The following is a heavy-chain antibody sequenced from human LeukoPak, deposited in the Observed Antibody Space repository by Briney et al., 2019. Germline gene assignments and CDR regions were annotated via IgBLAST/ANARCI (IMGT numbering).Heavy chain of an antibody. CDR1: GGSFSGYY. J-gene: IGHJ5*02. V-gene: IGHV4-34*01. CDR2: INHSGST. Sequence: SETLSLTCAVYGGSFSGYYWSWIRQPPGKGLEWIGEINHSGSTNYNPSLKSRVTISVDTSKNQFSLKLSSVTAADTAVYYCARGRRGYSYGPISRWSDPWGQGTLVTASS. CDR3: ARGRRGYSYGPISRWSDP. D-gene: IGHD5-18*01.